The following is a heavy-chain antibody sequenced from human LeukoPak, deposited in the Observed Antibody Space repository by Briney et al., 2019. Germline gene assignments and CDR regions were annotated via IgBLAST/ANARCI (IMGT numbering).Heavy chain of an antibody. CDR1: GFTFSSYS. Sequence: IPGGSLRLSCAASGFTFSSYSMNWVRQAPGKGLEWVSSISSSSSYIYYADSVKGRFTISRDNAKNSLYLQMNSLRAEDTAVYYCARGGIIAAPPAKLGYWGQGTLVTVSS. D-gene: IGHD6-6*01. CDR2: ISSSSSYI. V-gene: IGHV3-21*01. J-gene: IGHJ4*02. CDR3: ARGGIIAAPPAKLGY.